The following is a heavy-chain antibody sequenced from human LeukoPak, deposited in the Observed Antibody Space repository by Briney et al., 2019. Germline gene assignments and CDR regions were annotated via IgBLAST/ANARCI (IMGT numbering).Heavy chain of an antibody. V-gene: IGHV4-39*01. D-gene: IGHD6-19*01. CDR3: ARHVSVAVTNFFDY. Sequence: SETLSLTCTVSGVSISSSNSYWGWIRQPPGKGLEWIGSIYYSGNTYYNASLKSQVSISIDTSKNQFSLRLTSVTAADTAVYYCARHVSVAVTNFFDYWGQGTLVTVSS. CDR2: IYYSGNT. J-gene: IGHJ4*02. CDR1: GVSISSSNSY.